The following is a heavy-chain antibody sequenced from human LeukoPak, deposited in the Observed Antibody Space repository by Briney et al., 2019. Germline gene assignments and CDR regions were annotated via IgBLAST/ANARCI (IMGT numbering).Heavy chain of an antibody. J-gene: IGHJ4*02. D-gene: IGHD5-18*01. CDR2: IWYDGSNK. CDR1: GFTFSNAW. Sequence: GGSLRLSCAASGFTFSNAWMSWVRQAPGKGLEWVAVIWYDGSNKYYADSVKGRFTISRDNSKNTLYLQMNSLRAEDTAVYYCAKGGHTAIDYFDYWGQGTLVTVSS. V-gene: IGHV3-33*06. CDR3: AKGGHTAIDYFDY.